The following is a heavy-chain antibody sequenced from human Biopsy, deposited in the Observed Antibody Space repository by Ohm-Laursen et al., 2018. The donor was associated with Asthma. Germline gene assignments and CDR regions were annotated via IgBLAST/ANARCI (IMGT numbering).Heavy chain of an antibody. CDR3: AKWDTYYDFWSGYYTRYNYYYYGMDV. V-gene: IGHV1-46*01. CDR1: GYTFTSYY. CDR2: INPSGGST. D-gene: IGHD3-3*01. Sequence: ASVKVSCNASGYTFTSYYMHWVRQAPGQGLEWMGIINPSGGSTSYAQKFQGRVTMTRDTSTSTVYMELSSLRSEDTAVYYCAKWDTYYDFWSGYYTRYNYYYYGMDVWGQGTTVTVSS. J-gene: IGHJ6*02.